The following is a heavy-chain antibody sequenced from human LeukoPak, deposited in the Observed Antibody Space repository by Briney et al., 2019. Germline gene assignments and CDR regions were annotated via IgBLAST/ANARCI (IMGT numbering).Heavy chain of an antibody. Sequence: SETLSLTCTVSGGSISSYYWSWIRQPAGKGLEWIGRIYTSGSTNYNPSLKSRVTMSVDTSKNQFSLKLSSVTAADTAVYYCARVPWYYYGSGSSFDYWGQGTLVTVSS. CDR2: IYTSGST. CDR3: ARVPWYYYGSGSSFDY. CDR1: GGSISSYY. J-gene: IGHJ4*02. V-gene: IGHV4-4*07. D-gene: IGHD3-10*01.